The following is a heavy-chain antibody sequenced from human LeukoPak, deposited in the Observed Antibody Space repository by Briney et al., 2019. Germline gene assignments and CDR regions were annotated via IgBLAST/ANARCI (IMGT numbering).Heavy chain of an antibody. CDR2: MNPNSGNT. J-gene: IGHJ4*02. D-gene: IGHD2-15*01. CDR1: GYTFTSYD. Sequence: ASVKVSCKASGYTFTSYDINWVRQATGQGLEWMGWMNPNSGNTGYAQKFQGRVTMTRNTSISTAYMELSSLRSEDTAVYYCARGEGYCSGGSCYSGYWGQGTLVTVSS. CDR3: ARGEGYCSGGSCYSGY. V-gene: IGHV1-8*01.